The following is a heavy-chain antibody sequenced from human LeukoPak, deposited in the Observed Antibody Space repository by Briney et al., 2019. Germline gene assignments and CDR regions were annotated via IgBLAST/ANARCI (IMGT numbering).Heavy chain of an antibody. Sequence: GGSLRLSCAASGFTFRSYAMTWVRQAPGKGLEWVSTVSGSGGGTFYADSVKGRFTISRDNSKNTLYLQMTGLRVEDTAVYYCARDSRGPDYWGQGALVTVSS. V-gene: IGHV3-23*01. CDR2: VSGSGGGT. J-gene: IGHJ4*02. CDR1: GFTFRSYA. D-gene: IGHD3-22*01. CDR3: ARDSRGPDY.